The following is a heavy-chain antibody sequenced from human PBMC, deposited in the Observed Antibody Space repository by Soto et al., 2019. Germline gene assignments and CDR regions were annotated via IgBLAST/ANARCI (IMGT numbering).Heavy chain of an antibody. J-gene: IGHJ4*02. CDR1: GYSFTSYW. V-gene: IGHV5-51*01. CDR2: IYPADSDT. CDR3: ARQVAPAATRWSFHY. Sequence: GESLKISSKGSGYSFTSYWMGWVRQMPGKGLECTGIIYPADSDTKDSPSVQGQVTISADKSSSTALLQWSSLKASDTAMYYCARQVAPAATRWSFHYGGQGTLVTVS. D-gene: IGHD2-2*01.